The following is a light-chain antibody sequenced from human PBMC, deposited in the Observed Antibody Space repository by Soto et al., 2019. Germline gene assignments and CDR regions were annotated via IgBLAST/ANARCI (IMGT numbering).Light chain of an antibody. J-gene: IGKJ3*01. CDR2: DAS. Sequence: EIVLTQSPATLSLSPGERATLSCRASQSVSAYLAWYQLKPGQAPRLLIYDASTRATGIPARFSGSGSGTDFPLTISSLEPEDAAFYYCQQRSEGFGPGTKVDI. CDR3: QQRSEG. V-gene: IGKV3-11*01. CDR1: QSVSAY.